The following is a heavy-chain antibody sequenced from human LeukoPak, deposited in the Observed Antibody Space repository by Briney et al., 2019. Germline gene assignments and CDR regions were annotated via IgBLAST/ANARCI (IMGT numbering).Heavy chain of an antibody. CDR1: GGSISSYY. CDR3: ATSGGTYYAPYYFDY. CDR2: IYYTGST. J-gene: IGHJ4*02. V-gene: IGHV4-59*01. D-gene: IGHD1-26*01. Sequence: SETLSLTCTVSGGSISSYYWTWIRQPPGKGLEWIGYIYYTGSTNYNPSLRSRVTISVDTSKNQFSLKLSSVTAADTAVYYCATSGGTYYAPYYFDYWGQGTLVTVSS.